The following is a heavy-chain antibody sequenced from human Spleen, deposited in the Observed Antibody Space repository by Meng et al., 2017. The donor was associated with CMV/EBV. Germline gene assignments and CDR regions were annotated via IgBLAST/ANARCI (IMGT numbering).Heavy chain of an antibody. Sequence: ASGFTFDDYGMIWVRQGPGKGLEWVSGSNWNGGSTGYAASVKGRFTIFRDNDKKFLYLQMKSLRSEDTALYYCARDPGFGVATGGDYWGQGTLVTVSS. J-gene: IGHJ4*02. V-gene: IGHV3-20*03. D-gene: IGHD3-3*01. CDR3: ARDPGFGVATGGDY. CDR1: GFTFDDYG. CDR2: SNWNGGST.